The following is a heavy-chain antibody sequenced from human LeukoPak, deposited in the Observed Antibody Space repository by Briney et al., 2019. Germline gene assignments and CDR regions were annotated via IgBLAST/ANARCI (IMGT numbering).Heavy chain of an antibody. D-gene: IGHD3-16*01. Sequence: GRSLRLSFAASGFTFSSYGMHWVRQAPGKGLEWVAVIWYDGSNKYYADSVKGRFTISRDNAKNSLYLQMSNLRAEDTAVYFCARGGGLDVWGQGATVTVSS. J-gene: IGHJ6*02. CDR2: IWYDGSNK. V-gene: IGHV3-33*08. CDR1: GFTFSSYG. CDR3: ARGGGLDV.